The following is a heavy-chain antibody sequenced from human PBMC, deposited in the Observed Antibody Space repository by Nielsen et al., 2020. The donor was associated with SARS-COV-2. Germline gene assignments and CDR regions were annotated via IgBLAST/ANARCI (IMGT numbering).Heavy chain of an antibody. V-gene: IGHV3-21*01. D-gene: IGHD2-15*01. Sequence: GESLKISCAASGFTFSSYSMNWVRQAPGKGLEWVSSISSSSSYIYYADSVKGRFTISRDNAKNSLYLQMNSLRAEDTAVYYCARDLGHSGGSRDAFDIWGQGTMVTVSS. CDR3: ARDLGHSGGSRDAFDI. J-gene: IGHJ3*02. CDR1: GFTFSSYS. CDR2: ISSSSSYI.